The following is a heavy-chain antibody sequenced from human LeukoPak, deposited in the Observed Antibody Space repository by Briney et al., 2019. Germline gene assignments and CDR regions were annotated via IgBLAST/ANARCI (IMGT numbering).Heavy chain of an antibody. J-gene: IGHJ4*02. Sequence: GASVKVSCKASGYTFTGYYMHWVRQAPGQGLEWMGWINPNSGGTNYAQNFQGRVTMTRDTSISTAYMELDSLRFDDTAVYYCARDSGEVPDYWGQGTLVTVSS. V-gene: IGHV1-2*02. CDR2: INPNSGGT. CDR1: GYTFTGYY. CDR3: ARDSGEVPDY. D-gene: IGHD3-10*01.